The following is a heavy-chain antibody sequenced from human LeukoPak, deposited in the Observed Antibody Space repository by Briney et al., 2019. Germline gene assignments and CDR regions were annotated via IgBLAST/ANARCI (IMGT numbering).Heavy chain of an antibody. V-gene: IGHV4-61*05. Sequence: SETLSLTCTVSGGSIRSSYYYWGWIRQPPGKGLEWIGYIYYSGSTNYNPSLKSRVTISVDTSKNQFSLKLSSVTAADTAVYYCATAGYDILTGYYGSLDYWGQGTLVTVSS. J-gene: IGHJ4*02. CDR2: IYYSGST. CDR3: ATAGYDILTGYYGSLDY. CDR1: GGSIRSSYYY. D-gene: IGHD3-9*01.